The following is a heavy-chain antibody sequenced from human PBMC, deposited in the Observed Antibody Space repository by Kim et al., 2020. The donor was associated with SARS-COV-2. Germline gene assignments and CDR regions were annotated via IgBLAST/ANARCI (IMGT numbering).Heavy chain of an antibody. CDR2: ISGSGGST. V-gene: IGHV3-23*01. Sequence: GGSLRLSCAASGFTFSSYAMSWVRQAPGKGLEWVSAISGSGGSTYYADSVKGRFTISRDNSKNTLYLQMNSLRAEDTAVYYCAKGVGVLRYFDWLSHFDYWGQGTLVTVSS. CDR1: GFTFSSYA. CDR3: AKGVGVLRYFDWLSHFDY. D-gene: IGHD3-9*01. J-gene: IGHJ4*02.